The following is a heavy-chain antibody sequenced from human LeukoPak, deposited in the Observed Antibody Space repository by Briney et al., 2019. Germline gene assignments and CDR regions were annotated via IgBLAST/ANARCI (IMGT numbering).Heavy chain of an antibody. J-gene: IGHJ6*02. V-gene: IGHV1-18*01. Sequence: GASVKVSCKASGYTFTSYGISWVRQAPGQGLEWMGWISAYNGNTNYAQKLQGRVTMTTDTSTSTAYMELRSLRSDDTAVYYCAIDLPTRTEQQLVRSYYYYSMDVWGQGTTVTVSS. D-gene: IGHD6-13*01. CDR1: GYTFTSYG. CDR3: AIDLPTRTEQQLVRSYYYYSMDV. CDR2: ISAYNGNT.